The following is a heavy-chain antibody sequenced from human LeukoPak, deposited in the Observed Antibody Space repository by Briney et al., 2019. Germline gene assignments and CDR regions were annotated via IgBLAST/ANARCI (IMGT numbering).Heavy chain of an antibody. CDR2: INHSGST. Sequence: SETLSLTCAVYGGSFSGYYWSWIRQPPGKGLEWIGEINHSGSTNYNPSLKSRVTISVDTSKNQFSLKLSSVTAADTAVYYCTRVKQGYCSSTSCWTYKWFDPWGQGTLVTVSS. J-gene: IGHJ5*02. V-gene: IGHV4-34*01. CDR3: TRVKQGYCSSTSCWTYKWFDP. D-gene: IGHD2-2*01. CDR1: GGSFSGYY.